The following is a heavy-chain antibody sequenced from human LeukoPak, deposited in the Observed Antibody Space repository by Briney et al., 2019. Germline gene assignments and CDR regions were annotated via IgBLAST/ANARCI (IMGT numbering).Heavy chain of an antibody. J-gene: IGHJ5*02. CDR1: GGTFSSYA. Sequence: GSSVTVSCKASGGTFSSYAISWVRQAPGQGLEWMGRIIPIFGIANYAQKFQGRVTITADKSTSTAYMELSSLRSEDTAVYYCARGSGTAAAGTTDEDWFDPWGQGTLVTVSS. CDR2: IIPIFGIA. V-gene: IGHV1-69*04. CDR3: ARGSGTAAAGTTDEDWFDP. D-gene: IGHD6-13*01.